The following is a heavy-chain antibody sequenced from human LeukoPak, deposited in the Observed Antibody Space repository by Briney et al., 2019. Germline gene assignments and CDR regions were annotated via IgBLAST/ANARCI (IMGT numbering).Heavy chain of an antibody. CDR2: IIPIFGTA. J-gene: IGHJ4*02. Sequence: SVKVSCKASGDTFSSYAISWVRQATGQGLEWMGGIIPIFGTANYAQKFQGRVTITADESTSTAYMELSSLRSEDTAVYYCARASIVGAPFDYWGQGTLVTVSS. CDR1: GDTFSSYA. CDR3: ARASIVGAPFDY. V-gene: IGHV1-69*13. D-gene: IGHD1-26*01.